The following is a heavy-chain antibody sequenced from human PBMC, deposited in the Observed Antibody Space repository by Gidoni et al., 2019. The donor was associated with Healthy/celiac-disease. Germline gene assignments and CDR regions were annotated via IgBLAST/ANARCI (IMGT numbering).Heavy chain of an antibody. CDR3: AREGQVGAGSDSPYYYYGMDV. CDR2: ISSSSSYT. J-gene: IGHJ6*02. D-gene: IGHD3-10*01. Sequence: QVQLVESGGGLVKPGGSLRLPCADSGVTVSDHYMSWTRKAQGKGLEWVSYISSSSSYTNYADSVKCRFPISRDNAKNSLYLQMNSLRADDTAVYYWAREGQVGAGSDSPYYYYGMDVWGQGTTVTVSS. CDR1: GVTVSDHY. V-gene: IGHV3-11*06.